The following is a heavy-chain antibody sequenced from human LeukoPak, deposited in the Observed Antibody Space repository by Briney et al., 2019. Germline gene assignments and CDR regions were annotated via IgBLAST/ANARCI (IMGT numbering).Heavy chain of an antibody. CDR2: IYSSGST. CDR3: ARSKDILTGYCFDY. D-gene: IGHD3-9*01. V-gene: IGHV4-4*07. CDR1: GVSISGYF. Sequence: SETLSLTCTVSGVSISGYFWSWIRQPAGKGLEWIGRIYSSGSTNYNPSLKSRVTMSVDTSKNQFSLKLSSVTAADTAVYYCARSKDILTGYCFDYWGQGTLVTVSS. J-gene: IGHJ4*02.